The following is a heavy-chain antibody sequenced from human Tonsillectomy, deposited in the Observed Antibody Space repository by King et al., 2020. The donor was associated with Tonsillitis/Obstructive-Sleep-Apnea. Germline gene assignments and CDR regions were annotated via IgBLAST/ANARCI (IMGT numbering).Heavy chain of an antibody. Sequence: VQLPQWGAGLLKPSATLSLTCAVYGGSFSGYYWSWIRQPPGKGLEWIGEINHSGSTNYNPSLKSRVTISVDTSKNQFSLKLSSVTAAVTAVYYCARGRNYYGSGSYPRSRFYYYMDVWGKGTTVTVSS. CDR1: GGSFSGYY. V-gene: IGHV4-34*01. J-gene: IGHJ6*03. D-gene: IGHD3-10*01. CDR2: INHSGST. CDR3: ARGRNYYGSGSYPRSRFYYYMDV.